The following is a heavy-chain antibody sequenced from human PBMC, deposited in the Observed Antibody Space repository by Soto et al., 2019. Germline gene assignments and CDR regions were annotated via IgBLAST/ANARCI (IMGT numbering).Heavy chain of an antibody. CDR3: ARDKDRQQLGGNYYYIMDV. CDR1: GYTFTSYY. Sequence: ASVKVSCKASGYTFTSYYMHWVRQAPGQGLEWMGIINPSGGSTSYAQKFQGRVTMTRDKSTSTVYMELSSLRSEDTAVYYCARDKDRQQLGGNYYYIMDVWGQGTTVTVSS. D-gene: IGHD3-3*02. V-gene: IGHV1-46*01. J-gene: IGHJ6*01. CDR2: INPSGGST.